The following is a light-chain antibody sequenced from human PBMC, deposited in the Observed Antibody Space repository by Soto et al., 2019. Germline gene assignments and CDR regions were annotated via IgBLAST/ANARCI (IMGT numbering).Light chain of an antibody. J-gene: IGKJ4*01. CDR3: LHHDSYPLT. CDR2: EAS. V-gene: IGKV1-17*03. CDR1: QGIVKY. Sequence: DIQMTQSPSAMSASVGDRVTITCRASQGIVKYFAWFQQKPGKAPKRVIYEASSLQSGDPYRFSGSGYGTEFPLTIRSLQPEYSATYSCLHHDSYPLTFGGGNKVEIK.